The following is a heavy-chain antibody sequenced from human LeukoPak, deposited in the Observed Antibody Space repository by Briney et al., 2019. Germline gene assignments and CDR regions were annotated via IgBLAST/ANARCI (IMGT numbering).Heavy chain of an antibody. CDR1: GYTFTNYG. D-gene: IGHD5-24*01. V-gene: IGHV1-18*01. J-gene: IGHJ4*02. Sequence: GASVKVSCKASGYTFTNYGISWLRQAPGQGLEWMGWISVYNGNTKYAQKLQGRVTMTTDTSTSTAYMELRSLRSDDTAVYYCARDTKERDGYNSFDYWGQGTLVTVSS. CDR3: ARDTKERDGYNSFDY. CDR2: ISVYNGNT.